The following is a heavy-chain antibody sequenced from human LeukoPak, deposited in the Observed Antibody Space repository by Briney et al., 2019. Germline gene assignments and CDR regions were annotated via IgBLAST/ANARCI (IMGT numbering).Heavy chain of an antibody. V-gene: IGHV3-23*01. J-gene: IGHJ4*02. Sequence: PGGSLRLPCAASGFTFSTYAMTWVRQAPGKGLEWVSAISGSGGSTYYADSVKGRFTISRDNSKNTLYLQMNSLRAEDTAVYYCAKDRILLWFGELSLDYWGQGTLVTVSS. D-gene: IGHD3-10*01. CDR3: AKDRILLWFGELSLDY. CDR1: GFTFSTYA. CDR2: ISGSGGST.